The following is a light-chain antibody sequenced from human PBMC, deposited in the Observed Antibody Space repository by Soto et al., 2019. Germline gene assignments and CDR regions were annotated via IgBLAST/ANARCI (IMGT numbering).Light chain of an antibody. V-gene: IGLV2-23*02. CDR3: FSYAGAGTFV. CDR1: SSDIGNYNL. Sequence: QSVLTQPASVSGSPGQSITISCTGTSSDIGNYNLVSWFQQHPGKAPKLFIYEVNRPPSGVSDRLSGSNSANTASLTISGLQAEDEADYYCFSYAGAGTFVFGTGTKLTVL. CDR2: EVN. J-gene: IGLJ1*01.